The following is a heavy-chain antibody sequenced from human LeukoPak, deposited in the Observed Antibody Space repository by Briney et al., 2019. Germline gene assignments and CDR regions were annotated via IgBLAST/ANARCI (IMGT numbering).Heavy chain of an antibody. CDR1: GFTLSSNY. V-gene: IGHV3-66*02. CDR3: ARDSGSYVPADDY. J-gene: IGHJ4*02. CDR2: IYNGGST. D-gene: IGHD1-26*01. Sequence: GRSLRLSCAASGFTLSSNYMSWVRQAPGKGLEGVSVIYNGGSTYYADSVKGRFTISRDNSKNTLYLQMNSLRAEDTAVYYCARDSGSYVPADDYWGQGTLVTVSS.